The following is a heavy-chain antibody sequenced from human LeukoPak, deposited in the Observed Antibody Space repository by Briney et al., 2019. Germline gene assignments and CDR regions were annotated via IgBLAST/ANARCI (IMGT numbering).Heavy chain of an antibody. CDR2: ISYDGSNK. Sequence: PGGSLRLSCAASGFTFSSYGMHWVRQAPGKGLEWVAVISYDGSNKYYADSVKGRFTISRDNSKNTLYLQMNSLRAEDTAVYYCAKEDYYGSGSHWLIDYWGQGTLVTVSS. D-gene: IGHD3-10*01. CDR1: GFTFSSYG. CDR3: AKEDYYGSGSHWLIDY. J-gene: IGHJ4*02. V-gene: IGHV3-30*18.